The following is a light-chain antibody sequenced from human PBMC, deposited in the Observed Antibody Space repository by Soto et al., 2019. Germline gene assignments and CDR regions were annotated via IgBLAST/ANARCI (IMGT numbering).Light chain of an antibody. CDR2: GAS. J-gene: IGKJ4*01. Sequence: EVVLAQSPATLSLSPGESDTLSCRASQSVRSYLAWYQQKPGRAPRLLIYGASNRATGIPARFSGSGSGTDFTLTISSLEPEDFAVYYCQQRRNWLLSFGGGTKVDIK. CDR1: QSVRSY. V-gene: IGKV3-11*01. CDR3: QQRRNWLLS.